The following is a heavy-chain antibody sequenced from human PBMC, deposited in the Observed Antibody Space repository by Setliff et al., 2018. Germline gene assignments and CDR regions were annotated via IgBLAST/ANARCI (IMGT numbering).Heavy chain of an antibody. CDR3: ARASLGKFGSAVEYFHH. J-gene: IGHJ1*01. CDR1: GFSFSSYT. CDR2: IGGSSNTI. Sequence: GGSLRLSCAASGFSFSSYTMNWVRQAPGKGLEWISSIGGSSNTIFYADSVKGRFTISRDNAKNTLYLQMNSLRADDTAVYYCARASLGKFGSAVEYFHHWGQGTLVTVSS. V-gene: IGHV3-21*06. D-gene: IGHD2-15*01.